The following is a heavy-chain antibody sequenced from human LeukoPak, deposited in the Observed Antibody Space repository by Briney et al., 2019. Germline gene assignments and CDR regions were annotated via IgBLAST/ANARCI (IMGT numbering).Heavy chain of an antibody. CDR3: ARGPLCSSTTCPTMYFNY. CDR2: ITHSRST. V-gene: IGHV4-34*01. D-gene: IGHD2-2*01. J-gene: IGHJ4*02. CDR1: GGSFSGYF. Sequence: SETLPLTCAVYGGSFSGYFWSWIRQPPGKGLEWIGEITHSRSTNYNPSLKSRVTMSVDTSKTQFSLNLSSVTAADTAVYYCARGPLCSSTTCPTMYFNYWGQGTLVTVSS.